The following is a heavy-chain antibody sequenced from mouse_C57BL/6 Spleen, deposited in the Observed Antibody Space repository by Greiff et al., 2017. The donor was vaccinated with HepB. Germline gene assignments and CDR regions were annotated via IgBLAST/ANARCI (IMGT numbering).Heavy chain of an antibody. CDR1: GYSFTGYY. V-gene: IGHV1-43*01. J-gene: IGHJ2*01. D-gene: IGHD1-1*02. CDR3: ARHMVYYFDY. Sequence: EVQLQQSGPELVKPGASVKISCKASGYSFTGYYMHWVKQSSEKSLEWLGEINPSTGGTSYNQKFKGKATFTVDMSSSTAYMQLKSLTSEDSAVYYSARHMVYYFDYWGQGTTLTVSS. CDR2: INPSTGGT.